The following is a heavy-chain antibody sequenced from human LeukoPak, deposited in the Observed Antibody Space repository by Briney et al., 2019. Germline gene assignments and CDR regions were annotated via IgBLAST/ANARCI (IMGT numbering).Heavy chain of an antibody. CDR1: GYTFTSYG. V-gene: IGHV1-18*01. CDR3: ARDTLLPNYYDSSGYVFDY. CDR2: INAYNGNT. J-gene: IGHJ4*02. Sequence: ASVKVSCKASGYTFTSYGISWVRQAPGQGLEWMGWINAYNGNTNYAQKLQGRVTMTTDTSTSTAYMELRSLRSDDTAVYYCARDTLLPNYYDSSGYVFDYWGQGTLVTVSS. D-gene: IGHD3-22*01.